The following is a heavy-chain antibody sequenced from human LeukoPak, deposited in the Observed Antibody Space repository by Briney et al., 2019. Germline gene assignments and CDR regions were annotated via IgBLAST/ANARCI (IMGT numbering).Heavy chain of an antibody. CDR2: IYYSGST. CDR1: GGSTSSGDYY. J-gene: IGHJ4*02. D-gene: IGHD3-22*01. CDR3: ARGSNYYDSSGYYIPDFDY. Sequence: SETLSLTCTVSGGSTSSGDYYWSWIRQPPGKGLEWIGYIYYSGSTYYNPSLKSRVTISVDTSKNQFTLKLSSVTATDTAVYYCARGSNYYDSSGYYIPDFDYWGQGTLVTVSS. V-gene: IGHV4-30-4*08.